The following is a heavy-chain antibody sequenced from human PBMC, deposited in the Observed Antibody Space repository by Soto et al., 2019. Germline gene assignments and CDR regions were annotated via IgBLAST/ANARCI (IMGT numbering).Heavy chain of an antibody. V-gene: IGHV3-23*01. Sequence: EVQLLESGGGLVQPGGSLRLSCAASGFTFSSYAMSWVRQAPGKGLEWVSAISGSGGSTYYADSVKGRFTISRDNAKITLYLQMNSLRAEDTAVYYCAKVCRDGYNLGAFDIWGQGTMVTVSS. CDR1: GFTFSSYA. CDR3: AKVCRDGYNLGAFDI. D-gene: IGHD5-12*01. J-gene: IGHJ3*02. CDR2: ISGSGGST.